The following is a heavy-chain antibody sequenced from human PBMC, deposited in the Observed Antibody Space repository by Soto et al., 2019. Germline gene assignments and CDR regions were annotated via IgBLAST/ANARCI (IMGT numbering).Heavy chain of an antibody. CDR2: ISAYNGNT. V-gene: IGHV1-18*01. CDR3: ARDGPYCSGSSCQQYYFDY. J-gene: IGHJ4*02. CDR1: RYTITSNA. Sequence: SWKASRYTITSNARCWVYHSTEQRLEWMGWISAYNGNTNYAQMLQGRVTMTTDTSTSTAYMELRSLRSDDTAVYYCARDGPYCSGSSCQQYYFDYRGQGTLVTVSS. D-gene: IGHD2-15*01.